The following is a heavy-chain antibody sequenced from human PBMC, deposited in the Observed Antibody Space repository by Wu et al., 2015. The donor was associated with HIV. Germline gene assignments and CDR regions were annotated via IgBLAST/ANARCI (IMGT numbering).Heavy chain of an antibody. CDR2: INPNSGGT. Sequence: QVQLVQSGAEVKKPGASVKVSCKTFGYTFYEYGIVWVRQAPGQGLEWMGWINPNSGGTNFAQKFQGRVSMTRDTSISTAYLELRGLRPDDTAVYFCARDAPYYYETSGYPDYWGQGTLVTVSS. J-gene: IGHJ4*02. CDR3: ARDAPYYYETSGYPDY. CDR1: GYTFYEYG. D-gene: IGHD3-22*01. V-gene: IGHV1-2*02.